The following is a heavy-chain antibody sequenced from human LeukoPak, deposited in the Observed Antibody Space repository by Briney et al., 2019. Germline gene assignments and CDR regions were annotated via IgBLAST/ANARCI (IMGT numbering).Heavy chain of an antibody. J-gene: IGHJ4*02. CDR2: INHSGST. V-gene: IGHV4-34*01. Sequence: PSETLSLTCAVYGGSFSGYYWSWIRQPPGKGLEWIGEINHSGSTNYNPSLKSRVTISVDTSKNQFSLKLSSVTTADTAVYYCASGYCSSTSCGFFDYWGQGTLVTVSS. CDR1: GGSFSGYY. D-gene: IGHD2-2*01. CDR3: ASGYCSSTSCGFFDY.